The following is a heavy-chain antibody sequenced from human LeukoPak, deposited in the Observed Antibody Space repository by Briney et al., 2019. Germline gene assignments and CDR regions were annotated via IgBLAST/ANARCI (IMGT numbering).Heavy chain of an antibody. D-gene: IGHD2-2*01. Sequence: NPSETLSLTCAVYGGSFSGYYWSWIRQPPGKGLEWIGEINHSGSTNYNPSLKSRVTISVDTSKNQFSLKLSSVTAADTAVYYCARGPAGGYCSSTSCFYYGMDVWGQGTTVTVPS. CDR3: ARGPAGGYCSSTSCFYYGMDV. CDR2: INHSGST. CDR1: GGSFSGYY. J-gene: IGHJ6*02. V-gene: IGHV4-34*01.